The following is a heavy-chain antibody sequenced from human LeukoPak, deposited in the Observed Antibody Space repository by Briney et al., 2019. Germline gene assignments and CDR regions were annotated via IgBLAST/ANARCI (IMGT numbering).Heavy chain of an antibody. Sequence: GGSLRLSCASSGFAFSNYWMGWVRQAPGKGLEWVANIKQDSSDSYSLDSVKGRFTISRDNAKSSLYLQINSLRADDTAIYYCARGFGQLHYWGPGTLVTVSS. D-gene: IGHD3-10*01. CDR1: GFAFSNYW. V-gene: IGHV3-7*01. CDR3: ARGFGQLHY. J-gene: IGHJ4*02. CDR2: IKQDSSDS.